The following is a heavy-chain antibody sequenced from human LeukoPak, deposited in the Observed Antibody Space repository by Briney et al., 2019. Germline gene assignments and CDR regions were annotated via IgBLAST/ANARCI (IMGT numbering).Heavy chain of an antibody. J-gene: IGHJ6*03. Sequence: PGGSLRLSCAASGFTFSSYGMHWVRQAPGKGLEWVAFIRYDGSNKYYADSVKGRFTISRDNSKNTLYLQMNSLRAEDTAVYYCAKALRGIVVPSDYYMDVWGKGTTVTVSS. CDR2: IRYDGSNK. D-gene: IGHD2-2*01. V-gene: IGHV3-30*02. CDR3: AKALRGIVVPSDYYMDV. CDR1: GFTFSSYG.